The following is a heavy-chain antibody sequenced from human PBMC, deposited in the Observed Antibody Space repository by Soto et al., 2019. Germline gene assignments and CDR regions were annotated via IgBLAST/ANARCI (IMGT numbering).Heavy chain of an antibody. V-gene: IGHV1-69*01. Sequence: QVQLVQSGAEVKKPGSSVKVSCKASGVTFSSYAISWVRQAPGQGLEWMGGIIPIFATANYAQMFQGRVTITADESTSTAYMELSSLGSEDTAVYYCARDRGSITGTTPPWYWGQGTLVTVSS. D-gene: IGHD1-7*01. J-gene: IGHJ4*02. CDR3: ARDRGSITGTTPPWY. CDR1: GVTFSSYA. CDR2: IIPIFATA.